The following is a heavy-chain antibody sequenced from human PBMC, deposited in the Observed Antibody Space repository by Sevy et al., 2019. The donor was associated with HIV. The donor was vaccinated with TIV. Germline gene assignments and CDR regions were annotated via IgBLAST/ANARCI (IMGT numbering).Heavy chain of an antibody. Sequence: KQSQTLSLTCAVYGGSFSGYYWSWIRQPPGKGLEWIGEINHSGSTNYNPSLKSRVTISVDTSKNQFSLKLSSVTAADTAVYYCARGGLYYDFWSGYYPNGGYYFDYWGQGTLVTVSS. D-gene: IGHD3-3*01. CDR1: GGSFSGYY. CDR2: INHSGST. CDR3: ARGGLYYDFWSGYYPNGGYYFDY. V-gene: IGHV4-34*01. J-gene: IGHJ4*02.